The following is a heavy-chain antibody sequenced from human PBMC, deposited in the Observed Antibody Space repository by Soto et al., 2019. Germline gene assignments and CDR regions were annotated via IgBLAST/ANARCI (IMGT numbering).Heavy chain of an antibody. CDR3: ARNNGGSSGWYGECDY. D-gene: IGHD6-19*01. Sequence: EVQLVESGGGLVQPGGSLRLSCAASGFTFSSYEMNWVRQAPGKGLEWVSYISSSGSTIYYADSVKGRFTISRDNAKNSLYLQMNSLRAEDTAVYYCARNNGGSSGWYGECDYWGQGTLVTVSS. CDR2: ISSSGSTI. J-gene: IGHJ4*02. V-gene: IGHV3-48*03. CDR1: GFTFSSYE.